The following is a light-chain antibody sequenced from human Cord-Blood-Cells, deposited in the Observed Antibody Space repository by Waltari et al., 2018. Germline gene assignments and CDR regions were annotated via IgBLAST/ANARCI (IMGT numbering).Light chain of an antibody. Sequence: QSALTQPPSVSGSPGQSVTISCTGTSSDVGSYNRVSWYQQPPGTAPKLMIYEVSNRASGVPDRFSGSKSGTSASLTIPGLQAEDEADYYCSSYTSSSTYVFGTGTKVTVL. V-gene: IGLV2-18*02. J-gene: IGLJ1*01. CDR3: SSYTSSSTYV. CDR1: SSDVGSYNR. CDR2: EVS.